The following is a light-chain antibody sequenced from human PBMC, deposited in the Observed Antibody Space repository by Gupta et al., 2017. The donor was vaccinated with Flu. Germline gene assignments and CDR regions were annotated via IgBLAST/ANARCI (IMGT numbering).Light chain of an antibody. CDR2: AAS. J-gene: IGKJ1*01. Sequence: DIQMTQSPSSLSASVGDRVTITCRASQSISSYLNWYQQKPGKAPKLLIYAASRLQSGVPSRFSGSSSGTDFTLTIIRLQPEDFATYYCRQRDTTPRTFGQGTKLEIK. V-gene: IGKV1-39*01. CDR1: QSISSY. CDR3: RQRDTTPRT.